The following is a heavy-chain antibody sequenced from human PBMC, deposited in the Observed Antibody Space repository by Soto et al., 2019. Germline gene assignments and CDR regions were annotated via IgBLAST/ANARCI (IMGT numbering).Heavy chain of an antibody. V-gene: IGHV3-73*01. CDR1: GFTFSGSA. D-gene: IGHD6-13*01. CDR2: IRSKANSYAT. CDR3: TSHSPYSSSWLDY. J-gene: IGHJ4*02. Sequence: LRLSCAASGFTFSGSAMHWVRQASGKVLEWVGRIRSKANSYATAYAASVKGRFTISRDDSKNTAYLQMNSLKTEDTAVYYCTSHSPYSSSWLDYWGQGTLVTVSS.